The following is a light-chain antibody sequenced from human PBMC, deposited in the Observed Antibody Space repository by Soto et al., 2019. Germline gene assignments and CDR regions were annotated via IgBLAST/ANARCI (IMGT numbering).Light chain of an antibody. Sequence: EVVMTQSPATLSVSPGERATLSCRASQSVNANLAWYQQKPGQAPRLLIHGASNRATGIPARFSGSGFGTEFILTISSLQSEDFAVYYCQRYNRWLWTFGQGTKVGI. CDR1: QSVNAN. J-gene: IGKJ1*01. CDR3: QRYNRWLWT. V-gene: IGKV3-15*01. CDR2: GAS.